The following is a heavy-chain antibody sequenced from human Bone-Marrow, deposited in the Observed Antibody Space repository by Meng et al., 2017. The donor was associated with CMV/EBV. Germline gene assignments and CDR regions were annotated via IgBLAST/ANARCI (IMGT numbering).Heavy chain of an antibody. CDR2: IIPILGIA. D-gene: IGHD5-18*01. V-gene: IGHV1-69*10. CDR1: GGTFSSYA. CDR3: ARGRDNVDTAMVPGYYYYGMDV. J-gene: IGHJ6*01. Sequence: SVKVSCKASGGTFSSYAISWVRQAPGQGLEWMGGIIPILGIANYAQKFQGRVTITADKSTSTAYMELSSLRSEDTAVYYCARGRDNVDTAMVPGYYYYGMDVWGQGTTVTGSS.